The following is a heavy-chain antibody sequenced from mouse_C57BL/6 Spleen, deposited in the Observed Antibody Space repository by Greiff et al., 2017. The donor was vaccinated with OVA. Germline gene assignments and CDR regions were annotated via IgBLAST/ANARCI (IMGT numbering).Heavy chain of an antibody. CDR2: IHPNSGST. V-gene: IGHV1-64*01. Sequence: VKLQQPGAELVKPGASVKLSCKASGYTFTSYWMHWVKQRPGQGLEWIGMIHPNSGSTNYNEKFKSKATLTVDKSSSTAYMQLSSLTSEDSAVYYCARRDGSSYDAMDYWGQGTSVTVSS. D-gene: IGHD1-1*01. CDR3: ARRDGSSYDAMDY. J-gene: IGHJ4*01. CDR1: GYTFTSYW.